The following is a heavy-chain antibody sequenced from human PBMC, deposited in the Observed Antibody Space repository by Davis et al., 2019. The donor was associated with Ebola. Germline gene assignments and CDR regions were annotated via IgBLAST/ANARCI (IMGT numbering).Heavy chain of an antibody. D-gene: IGHD2-15*01. CDR1: AGSFSDYY. Sequence: MPSETLSLTCAVYAGSFSDYYWNWIRQPPGKGLEWIGEINHSGSTNYNPSLKSRVTISVDTSKNQSSLKLSSVTAADTAVYYCARVVFVAGATPSWYFDLWGRGTLVTVSP. J-gene: IGHJ2*01. V-gene: IGHV4-34*01. CDR2: INHSGST. CDR3: ARVVFVAGATPSWYFDL.